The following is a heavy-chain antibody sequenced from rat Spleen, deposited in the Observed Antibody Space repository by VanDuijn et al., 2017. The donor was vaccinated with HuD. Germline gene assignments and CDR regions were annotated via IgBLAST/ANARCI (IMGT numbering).Heavy chain of an antibody. CDR3: ARDKGSLYVMDA. D-gene: IGHD5-1*01. CDR2: IWNTGGT. Sequence: QVQLKESGPGLVQPSQTLSLTCTVAGFSLTSYNVHWVRQPPGKGLEWMGVIWNTGGTRYNSAVKSRLSSSKDTSKSQVFLKMSSLQTEDTATYYCARDKGSLYVMDAWGQGASVTVSS. J-gene: IGHJ4*01. V-gene: IGHV2-41*01. CDR1: GFSLTSYN.